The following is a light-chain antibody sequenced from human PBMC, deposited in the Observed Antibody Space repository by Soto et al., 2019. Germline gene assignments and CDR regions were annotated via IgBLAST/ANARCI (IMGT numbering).Light chain of an antibody. J-gene: IGLJ2*01. V-gene: IGLV2-14*03. CDR2: DVS. Sequence: QSALTQPASVSGSPGQSITISCTGTSSDVGGYNFVSWYQQHPDKAPKLMIYDVSNRPSGVSSRFSGSKSGNTASLTISGLQAEDEADYYCSSYTSSSTPVVFGGGTQLTVL. CDR1: SSDVGGYNF. CDR3: SSYTSSSTPVV.